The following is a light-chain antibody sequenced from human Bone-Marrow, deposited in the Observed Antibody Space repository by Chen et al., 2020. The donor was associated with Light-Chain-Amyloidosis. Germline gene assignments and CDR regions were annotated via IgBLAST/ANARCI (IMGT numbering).Light chain of an antibody. J-gene: IGLJ2*01. CDR1: TLPMQY. Sequence: SLDLTQPPAVSVSPGQTARITCSGDTLPMQYTYWYQRKPGQAPQLVIYKDSQRPSGIPERFSGSSEGTIVTLTISGVQAEDEADYYCQSADSSDTYVIFGGGTKLTVL. V-gene: IGLV3-25*03. CDR2: KDS. CDR3: QSADSSDTYVI.